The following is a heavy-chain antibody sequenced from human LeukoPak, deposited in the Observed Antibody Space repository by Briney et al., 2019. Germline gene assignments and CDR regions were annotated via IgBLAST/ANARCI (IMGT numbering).Heavy chain of an antibody. J-gene: IGHJ4*02. Sequence: PSETLSLTCTVSGGPISSYYWSWIRQPPGKGLEWIGYIYYSGSTNYNPSLKSRVTISVDTSKNQFSLKLSSVTAADTAVYYCARGKAVAGDFDYWGQGTLVTVSS. CDR2: IYYSGST. CDR3: ARGKAVAGDFDY. CDR1: GGPISSYY. V-gene: IGHV4-59*01. D-gene: IGHD6-19*01.